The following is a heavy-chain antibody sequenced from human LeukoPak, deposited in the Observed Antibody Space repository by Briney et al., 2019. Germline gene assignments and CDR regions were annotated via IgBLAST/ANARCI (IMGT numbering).Heavy chain of an antibody. V-gene: IGHV3-23*01. CDR2: IGGSDGRT. CDR1: GFPFSTYA. CDR3: AKDSSSYDWGYMDV. D-gene: IGHD3-22*01. J-gene: IGHJ6*03. Sequence: GGSLRLSCAASGFPFSTYAMTWVRQAPGKGLDWVSLIGGSDGRTRYADSVKGRSTISRDNSKNTLYLEMNSLRAEDTAVYYCAKDSSSYDWGYMDVWGKGTTVTISS.